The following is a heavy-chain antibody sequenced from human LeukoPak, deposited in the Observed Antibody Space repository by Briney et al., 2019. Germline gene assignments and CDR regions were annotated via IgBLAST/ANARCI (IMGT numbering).Heavy chain of an antibody. CDR1: GFTVSSNY. Sequence: GGSLRLSCAASGFTVSSNYMSWVRQAPGKGLEWVSAISGSGGSTYYADSVKGRFTISRDNSKNTLYLQMNSLRAEDTAVYYCAKDPRHYDYVWGSYRYKGDYWGQGTLVTVSS. CDR3: AKDPRHYDYVWGSYRYKGDY. V-gene: IGHV3-23*01. D-gene: IGHD3-16*02. J-gene: IGHJ4*02. CDR2: ISGSGGST.